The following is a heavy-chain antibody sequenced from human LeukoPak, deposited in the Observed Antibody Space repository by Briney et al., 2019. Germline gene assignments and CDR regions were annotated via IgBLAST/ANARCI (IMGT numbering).Heavy chain of an antibody. CDR2: ISGSGGST. CDR3: ANVIHSNYDFGLVFDY. D-gene: IGHD4-11*01. J-gene: IGHJ4*02. V-gene: IGHV3-23*01. Sequence: GGSLRLSCSASGFTVSSNYMSWVRQAPGKGLEWVSAISGSGGSTYYADSVKGRFTISRDNSKNTLYLQMNSLRAEDTAVYYCANVIHSNYDFGLVFDYWGQGTLVTVSS. CDR1: GFTVSSNY.